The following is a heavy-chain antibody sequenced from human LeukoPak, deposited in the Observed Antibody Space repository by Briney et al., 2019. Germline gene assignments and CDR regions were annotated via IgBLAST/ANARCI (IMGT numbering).Heavy chain of an antibody. CDR2: INPNSGGT. Sequence: ASVKVSCKAFGSTFTDYYMHWVRQAPGQGLEWMGWINPNSGGTNYEQKFQGRVTMTRDTSISTAYMELSRLRSDDTAVYFCARGKDWGPYWGQGTLVTVSS. CDR3: ARGKDWGPY. D-gene: IGHD7-27*01. CDR1: GSTFTDYY. J-gene: IGHJ4*02. V-gene: IGHV1-2*02.